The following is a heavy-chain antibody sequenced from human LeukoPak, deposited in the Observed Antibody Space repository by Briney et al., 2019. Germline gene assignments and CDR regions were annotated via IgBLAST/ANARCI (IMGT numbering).Heavy chain of an antibody. Sequence: VASVKVSCKVSGYTLTELSMHWVRQAPGQGLEWMGRINPNSGGTNYAQKFQGRVTMTRDTSISTAYMELSRLRSDDTAVYYCATLVATNDYWGQGTLVTVSS. V-gene: IGHV1-2*06. J-gene: IGHJ4*02. CDR3: ATLVATNDY. CDR2: INPNSGGT. CDR1: GYTLTELS. D-gene: IGHD1-26*01.